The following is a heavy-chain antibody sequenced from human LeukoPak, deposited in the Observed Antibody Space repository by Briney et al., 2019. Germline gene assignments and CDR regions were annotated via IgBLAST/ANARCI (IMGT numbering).Heavy chain of an antibody. CDR2: IYYSGST. D-gene: IGHD7-27*01. J-gene: IGHJ4*02. CDR3: ASTTNWGVGNYFDY. CDR1: GGSISSGSYY. V-gene: IGHV4-61*01. Sequence: PSETLSLTCSVSGGSISSGSYYWSWIRQPPGKGLEWIGYIYYSGSTNYNPSLKSRVTISVDTSKNQFSLKLSSVTAADTAVYYCASTTNWGVGNYFDYWGQGTLVTVSS.